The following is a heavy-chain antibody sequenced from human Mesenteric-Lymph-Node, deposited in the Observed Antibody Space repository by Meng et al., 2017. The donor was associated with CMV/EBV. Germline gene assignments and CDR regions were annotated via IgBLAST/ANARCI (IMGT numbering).Heavy chain of an antibody. V-gene: IGHV1-2*02. J-gene: IGHJ6*02. D-gene: IGHD3-22*01. CDR2: INPNSGGT. CDR3: ASTTYYYDSSGYAYYYYGMDV. Sequence: ASVKVSCKASGYTFTGYYMHWVRQAPGQGLEWMGWINPNSGGTNYAQKFQGRVTITADKSTSTAYMELSSLRSEDTAVYYCASTTYYYDSSGYAYYYYGMDVWGQGTTVTVSS. CDR1: GYTFTGYY.